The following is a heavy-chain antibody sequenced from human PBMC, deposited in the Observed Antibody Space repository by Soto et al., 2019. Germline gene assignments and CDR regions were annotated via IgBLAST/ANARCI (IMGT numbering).Heavy chain of an antibody. CDR3: ARELDCISTSCYGDNWFDP. CDR1: GGTFSSYA. V-gene: IGHV1-69*12. Sequence: QVQLVQSGAEVKKPGSSVKVSCKASGGTFSSYAISWVRQAPGQGLEWMGGIIPIFGTANYAQKSQGRVTITADESTSTAYMELSSLRSEDTAVYYCARELDCISTSCYGDNWFDPWGQGTLVTVSS. CDR2: IIPIFGTA. D-gene: IGHD2-2*01. J-gene: IGHJ5*02.